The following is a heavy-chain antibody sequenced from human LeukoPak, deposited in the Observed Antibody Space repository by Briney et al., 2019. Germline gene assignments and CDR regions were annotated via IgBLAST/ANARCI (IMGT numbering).Heavy chain of an antibody. J-gene: IGHJ4*02. CDR3: ATGGGFYYDH. D-gene: IGHD3-22*01. CDR1: GFSFSTYG. Sequence: GGSLRLSCAASGFSFSTYGMHWVRQAPGKGLEWVAVAYGDGSDQYYADSVKGRFIIFKDISRNTLSVQMNSLRAEDTAVYYCATGGGFYYDHWGQGTLVTVAS. V-gene: IGHV3-33*01. CDR2: AYGDGSDQ.